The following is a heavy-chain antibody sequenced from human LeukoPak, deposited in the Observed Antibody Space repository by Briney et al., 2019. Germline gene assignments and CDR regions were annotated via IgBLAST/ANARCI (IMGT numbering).Heavy chain of an antibody. V-gene: IGHV3-48*03. CDR3: ASFYDSTGRDY. J-gene: IGHJ4*02. D-gene: IGHD3-22*01. Sequence: PGGSLRLSCAASGFTFGGYEMNWVRQAPGKGLEWVSYISSSGSTLNYADSVKGRFTISRDNAKNSLYLQMSSLRAEDTAVYYCASFYDSTGRDYWGQGTLVTVSS. CDR2: ISSSGSTL. CDR1: GFTFGGYE.